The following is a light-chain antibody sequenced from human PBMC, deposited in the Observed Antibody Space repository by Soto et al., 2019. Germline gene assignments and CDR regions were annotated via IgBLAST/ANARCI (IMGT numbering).Light chain of an antibody. CDR3: MQGTHWPST. CDR2: LGS. Sequence: DFVMTPSPLSLPVAPGEPASIXXRSXQSLLHSNGYNYLDWYLQKPGQSPQXXIYLGSNRASGVPDRFSGSGSGTDFALKISRVEAEDVGVYYCMQGTHWPSTFGQGTRLDIK. J-gene: IGKJ5*01. V-gene: IGKV2-28*01. CDR1: QSLLHSNGYNY.